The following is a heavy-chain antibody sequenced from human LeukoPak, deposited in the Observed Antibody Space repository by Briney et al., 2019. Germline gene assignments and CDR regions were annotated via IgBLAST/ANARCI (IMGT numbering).Heavy chain of an antibody. CDR3: AREIALASGNSYYYYGMDV. J-gene: IGHJ6*02. Sequence: SETLSLTCTVSGGSISSYYWRWIRQPPGKGLEWIGYIYYSGSTNYNPSLKSRLTISVDTSKNQFSLKLSSVTAADTAVYYCAREIALASGNSYYYYGMDVWGQGTTVTVSS. V-gene: IGHV4-59*01. CDR2: IYYSGST. D-gene: IGHD2-21*01. CDR1: GGSISSYY.